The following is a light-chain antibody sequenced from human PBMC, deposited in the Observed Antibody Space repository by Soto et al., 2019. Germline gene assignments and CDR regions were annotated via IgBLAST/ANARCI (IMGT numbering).Light chain of an antibody. CDR3: QQYGGSTRT. Sequence: IVLTQSPGTLSLSPGKRATLSCRASQSVTTQLAWYQQKPGQAPRLIIHGASSRATGVPDRITGSGSGTDFTLSISRLEPEDFAVYYCQQYGGSTRTFGQGTKVEIK. CDR1: QSVTTQ. CDR2: GAS. V-gene: IGKV3-20*01. J-gene: IGKJ1*01.